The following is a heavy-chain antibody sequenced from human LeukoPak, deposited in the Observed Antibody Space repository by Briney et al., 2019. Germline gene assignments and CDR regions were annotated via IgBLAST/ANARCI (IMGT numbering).Heavy chain of an antibody. CDR1: GFTFDDYA. Sequence: GGSLRLSCAASGFTFDDYAMHWVRQAPGKGLEWVSGISWNSGSIDYADSVKGRFTISRDNAKNSLYLEMNSLRTEDTAFYYCAKDMRGGGDSYGFDYWGQGTLVTVSS. V-gene: IGHV3-9*01. D-gene: IGHD5-18*01. CDR2: ISWNSGSI. CDR3: AKDMRGGGDSYGFDY. J-gene: IGHJ4*02.